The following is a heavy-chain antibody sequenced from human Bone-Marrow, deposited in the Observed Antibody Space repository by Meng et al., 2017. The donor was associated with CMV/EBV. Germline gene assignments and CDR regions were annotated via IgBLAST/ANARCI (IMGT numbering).Heavy chain of an antibody. CDR1: GFIFRDYY. CDR3: ARDQTRAGRFDP. Sequence: GESLKISCAASGFIFRDYYMSWIRQAPGKGLEWVSYISDTGSTIYYADSVKGRFTISRDNAKNSLYLQMNSLRAEDTAVYYCARDQTRAGRFDPWGQATLVTVSS. CDR2: ISDTGSTI. J-gene: IGHJ5*02. D-gene: IGHD6-19*01. V-gene: IGHV3-11*04.